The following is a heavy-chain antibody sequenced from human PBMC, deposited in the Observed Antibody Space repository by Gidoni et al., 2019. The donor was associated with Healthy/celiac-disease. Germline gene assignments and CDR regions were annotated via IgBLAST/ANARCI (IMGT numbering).Heavy chain of an antibody. CDR1: GFTFSSYS. J-gene: IGHJ6*02. CDR2: ISSSSSYI. D-gene: IGHD3-16*01. CDR3: AREERITVQYYYYYYGMDV. Sequence: EVQLVESGGGLVKPGGSLRLSCAASGFTFSSYSMNWVRQAPGKGLEWVSSISSSSSYIYYADSVKGRFTISRDNAKNSLYLQMNSLRAEDTAVYYCAREERITVQYYYYYYGMDVWGQGTTVTVSS. V-gene: IGHV3-21*01.